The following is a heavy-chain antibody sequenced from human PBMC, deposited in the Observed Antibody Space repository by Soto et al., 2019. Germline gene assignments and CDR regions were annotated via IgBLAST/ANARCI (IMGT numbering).Heavy chain of an antibody. D-gene: IGHD2-2*01. Sequence: GGSLRLSCAASRFTFSTYEMNWVRQAPGKGLEWVSYISSSGNTVYYADSVKGRFTISRDNTRNSLYLQMNILRDEDTALYYCVRYCSTTLCNGVAKRTFDYWGQGTLVTVSS. J-gene: IGHJ4*02. V-gene: IGHV3-48*03. CDR2: ISSSGNTV. CDR1: RFTFSTYE. CDR3: VRYCSTTLCNGVAKRTFDY.